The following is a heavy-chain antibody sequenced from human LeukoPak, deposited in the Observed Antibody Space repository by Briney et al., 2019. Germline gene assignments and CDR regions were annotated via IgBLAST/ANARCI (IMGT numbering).Heavy chain of an antibody. CDR2: IYYSGST. J-gene: IGHJ5*02. CDR1: GGSISSYY. Sequence: SETLSLTCSVSGGSISSYYWSWIRQPPGQGLEWIGYIYYSGSTNYNTSLKSRVTTSVDTSKNQFSLKLSSVTAADTAVYYCARHQLWFGESAFDPWGQGTLVTVSS. V-gene: IGHV4-59*08. D-gene: IGHD3-10*01. CDR3: ARHQLWFGESAFDP.